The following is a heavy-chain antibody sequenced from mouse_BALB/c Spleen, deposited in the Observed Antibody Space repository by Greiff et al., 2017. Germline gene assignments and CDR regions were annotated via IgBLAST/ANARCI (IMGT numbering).Heavy chain of an antibody. Sequence: EVKLMESGGGLVKPGGSLKLSCAASGFTFSSYAMSWVRQSPEKRLEWVAEISSGGSYTYYPDTVTGRFTISRDNAKNTLYLEMSSLRSEDTAMYYCASLAHPGAYWGQGTLVTVSA. J-gene: IGHJ3*01. V-gene: IGHV5-9-4*01. CDR1: GFTFSSYA. CDR2: ISSGGSYT. CDR3: ASLAHPGAY.